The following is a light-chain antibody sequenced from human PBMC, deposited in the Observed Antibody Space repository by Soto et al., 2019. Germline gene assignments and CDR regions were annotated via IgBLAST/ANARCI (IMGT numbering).Light chain of an antibody. Sequence: VLSQSQGTLSLSPGERATLSCRVGHAVSSSYLAWYQQKPGQAPRLLIYSASSRATGVPTRFSGSGSGADYTLTISRLAPEDSAVYYCQQYGYSFWTFGQGTKVDIK. J-gene: IGKJ1*01. CDR3: QQYGYSFWT. CDR2: SAS. CDR1: HAVSSSY. V-gene: IGKV3-20*01.